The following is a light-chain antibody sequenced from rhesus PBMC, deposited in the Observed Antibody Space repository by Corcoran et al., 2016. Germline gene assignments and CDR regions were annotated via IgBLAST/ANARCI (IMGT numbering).Light chain of an antibody. J-gene: IGKJ3*01. CDR2: EAS. Sequence: DIQMTQSPSSLSASVGDTVTITCRASQGISWLAWYQQKPGKAPKPLIYEASRLQSGVPSRFSGRGSGTDFTLSISSLQSKDFGTYYCQQYSSRPFTFGPGTKLDIK. CDR1: QGISW. V-gene: IGKV1-22*01. CDR3: QQYSSRPFT.